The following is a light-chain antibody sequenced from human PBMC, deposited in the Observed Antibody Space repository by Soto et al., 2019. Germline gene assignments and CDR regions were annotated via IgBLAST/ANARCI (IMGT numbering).Light chain of an antibody. Sequence: QSVLTQPPSVSGAPGQRVTISCTGSNSNIGAGYDVHWYQQLPGTAPKLLIYGNSNRPSGVPDRFSGSKSGTSASLAITGLQAEYEADYYCQSYDSSLSGVVFGGGTKLTVL. V-gene: IGLV1-40*01. CDR2: GNS. CDR3: QSYDSSLSGVV. CDR1: NSNIGAGYD. J-gene: IGLJ2*01.